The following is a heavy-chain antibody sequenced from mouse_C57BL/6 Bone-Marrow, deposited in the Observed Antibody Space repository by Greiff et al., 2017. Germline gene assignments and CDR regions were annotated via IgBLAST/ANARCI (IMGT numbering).Heavy chain of an antibody. CDR3: ARGTYYEAMDY. CDR2: INPNYGTT. D-gene: IGHD2-10*01. Sequence: EVKLMESGPELVKPGASVKISCKASGYSFTDYNMNWVKQSNGKSLEWIGVINPNYGTTSYNQKFKDKAIWTVDKSSSTAYMQLSSLTSEDSAVYYCARGTYYEAMDYWGQGTSVTVSS. CDR1: GYSFTDYN. V-gene: IGHV1-39*01. J-gene: IGHJ4*01.